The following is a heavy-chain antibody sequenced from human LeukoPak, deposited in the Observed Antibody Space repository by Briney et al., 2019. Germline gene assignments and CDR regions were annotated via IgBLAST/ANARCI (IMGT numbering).Heavy chain of an antibody. J-gene: IGHJ4*02. CDR3: AKDIMVTIDY. Sequence: GGSLRLSCAASGFTFSSYGMHWVRQAPGKGLEWVAFIRYDGSNKYYADPVKGRFTISRDNSKNTLYLQMNSLRAEDTAVYYCAKDIMVTIDYWGQGTLVTVSS. D-gene: IGHD2-21*01. V-gene: IGHV3-30*02. CDR2: IRYDGSNK. CDR1: GFTFSSYG.